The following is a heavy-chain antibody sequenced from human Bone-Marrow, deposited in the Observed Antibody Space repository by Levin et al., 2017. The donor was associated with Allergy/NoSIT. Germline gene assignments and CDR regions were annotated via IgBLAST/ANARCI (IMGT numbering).Heavy chain of an antibody. CDR3: ASVHEPEWELLSGG. CDR2: INPNSGGT. D-gene: IGHD1-26*01. V-gene: IGHV1-2*02. J-gene: IGHJ4*02. Sequence: ASVKVSCKASGYTLTGYYMHWVRQAPGQGLEWMGWINPNSGGTKYAQKFQGRVTMTRDTSISTAYMELSRLRSDDTAVYYCASVHEPEWELLSGGWGEGTLVNVSA. CDR1: GYTLTGYY.